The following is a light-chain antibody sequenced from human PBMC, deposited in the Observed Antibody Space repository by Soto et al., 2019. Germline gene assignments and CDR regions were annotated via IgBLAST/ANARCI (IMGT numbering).Light chain of an antibody. CDR1: QSVISS. CDR3: HQYNNWPPIT. V-gene: IGKV3-15*01. CDR2: GAS. J-gene: IGKJ5*01. Sequence: EIVMTQSPSTLSVSPGERATLSCRASQSVISSLAWYQQKPGQAPRLLIYGASTRATGIPARFSGSGSGTAFTLTISSMQSEDFAVYYCHQYNNWPPITFGQGTRLEIK.